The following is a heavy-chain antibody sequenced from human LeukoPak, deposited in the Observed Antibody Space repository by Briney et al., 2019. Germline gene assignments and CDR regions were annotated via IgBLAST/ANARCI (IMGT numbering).Heavy chain of an antibody. CDR2: IYSGGST. V-gene: IGHV3-53*01. J-gene: IGHJ4*02. CDR1: GGTFSSYA. D-gene: IGHD3-22*01. Sequence: GASVKVSCKASGGTFSSYAMSWVRQAPGKGLEWVSVIYSGGSTYYADSVKGRFTIPRDNSKNTLYLQMNSLRAEDTAVYYCAARYYYDSSGYYDYWGQGTLVTVSS. CDR3: AARYYYDSSGYYDY.